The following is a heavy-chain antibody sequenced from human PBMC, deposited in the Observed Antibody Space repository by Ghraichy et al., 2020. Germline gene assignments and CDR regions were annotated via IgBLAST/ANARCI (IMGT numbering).Heavy chain of an antibody. V-gene: IGHV3-7*01. CDR3: AKKEDNYYYSMDV. D-gene: IGHD5-24*01. J-gene: IGHJ6*02. CDR1: GFTFSRYW. CDR2: IKQDGSEK. Sequence: GGSLRLSCAASGFTFSRYWMSWVRQAPGKGLEWVANIKQDGSEKYYVDSVKGRFTISRDNARNSLYLQMNSLRAEDTAVYYCAKKEDNYYYSMDVWGQGTTVTVSS.